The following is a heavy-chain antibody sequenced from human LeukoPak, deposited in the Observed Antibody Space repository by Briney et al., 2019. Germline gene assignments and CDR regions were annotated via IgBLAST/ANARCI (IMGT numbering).Heavy chain of an antibody. Sequence: SETLSLTCTVSGGSINNYYWSWMRQPPGKGLEWIGYIYYSGRTKYNPSLKSRVSISVDMSRSQFSLKLNSVTAADTAMYYCTRVSIHGYSDYWGQGTLVTVSS. V-gene: IGHV4-59*01. J-gene: IGHJ4*02. CDR2: IYYSGRT. CDR3: TRVSIHGYSDY. CDR1: GGSINNYY.